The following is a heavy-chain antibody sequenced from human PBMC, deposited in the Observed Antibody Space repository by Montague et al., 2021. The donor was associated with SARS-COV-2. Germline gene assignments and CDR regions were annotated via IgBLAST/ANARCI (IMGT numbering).Heavy chain of an antibody. CDR2: IYYSGST. V-gene: IGHV4-39*01. Sequence: SETLSLTCTVSGWSISSSGYYWGWIRQLPGRGLEWIGCIYYSGSTYYNPSLKGRLSILVDTSRNQFSLKLNSLTAADTAKYFCARVSVDYSGRYGPFENWGQGTMATVSS. CDR1: GWSISSSGYY. D-gene: IGHD3-10*01. J-gene: IGHJ3*02. CDR3: ARVSVDYSGRYGPFEN.